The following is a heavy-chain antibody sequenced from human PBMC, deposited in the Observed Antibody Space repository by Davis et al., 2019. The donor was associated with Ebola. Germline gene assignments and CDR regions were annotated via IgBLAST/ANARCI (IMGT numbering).Heavy chain of an antibody. CDR3: AKEATVPTDY. D-gene: IGHD4-17*01. Sequence: PGGSLRLSCAASGFTFSSYAMHWVRQAPGKGLEWVAVISYDGSNKYYADSVKGRFTISRDNSKNTLYLQMNSLRAEDTAVYYCAKEATVPTDYWGQGTLVTVSS. V-gene: IGHV3-30-3*01. J-gene: IGHJ4*02. CDR1: GFTFSSYA. CDR2: ISYDGSNK.